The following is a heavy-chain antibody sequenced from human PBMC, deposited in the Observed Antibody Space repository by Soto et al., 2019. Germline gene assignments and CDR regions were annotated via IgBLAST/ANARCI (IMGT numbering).Heavy chain of an antibody. CDR2: ISGSGGST. CDR3: AKDRPRITGTTFGYFDY. V-gene: IGHV3-23*01. D-gene: IGHD1-20*01. J-gene: IGHJ4*02. CDR1: VFTCSSYA. Sequence: GSLRLSCAASVFTCSSYAMSWVRQAPGKGLEWVSAISGSGGSTYYADSVKGRFTISRDNSKDTLYLQMNSLRAEDTAVYYCAKDRPRITGTTFGYFDYWGQGTLVTVSS.